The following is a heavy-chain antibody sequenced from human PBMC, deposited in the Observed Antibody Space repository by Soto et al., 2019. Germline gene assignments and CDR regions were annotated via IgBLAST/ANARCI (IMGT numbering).Heavy chain of an antibody. CDR1: GGSISSSDW. Sequence: SETLSLTCAVSGGSISSSDWWRWVRQPPGKGLEWIGEIYYSGSTYYNPSLKSRVTISVDTSKNQFSLKLSSVTAADTAVYYCSYYYYGMHVWGQGTTVTVSS. CDR2: IYYSGST. CDR3: SYYYYGMHV. V-gene: IGHV4-4*02. J-gene: IGHJ6*02.